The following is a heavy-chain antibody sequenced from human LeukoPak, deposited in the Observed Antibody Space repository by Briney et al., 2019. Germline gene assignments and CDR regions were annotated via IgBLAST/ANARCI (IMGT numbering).Heavy chain of an antibody. CDR1: GFTFSSYA. J-gene: IGHJ3*02. V-gene: IGHV3-23*01. D-gene: IGHD3-16*02. CDR2: ISGSGGST. CDR3: AKDQDRTMITFGGVIVTDAFDI. Sequence: GGSLRLSCAASGFTFSSYAMSWVRQAPGKGLEWVSAISGSGGSTYYADSVKGRFTISRDNSKNTLYLQMNSPRAEDTAVYYCAKDQDRTMITFGGVIVTDAFDIWGQGTMVTVSS.